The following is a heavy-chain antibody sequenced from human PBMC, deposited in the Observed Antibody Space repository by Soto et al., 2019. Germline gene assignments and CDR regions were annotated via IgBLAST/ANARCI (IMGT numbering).Heavy chain of an antibody. CDR1: GFTVSDHY. D-gene: IGHD3-3*02. Sequence: ESGGGLVQPGGSLRLSCAIFGFTVSDHYMDWVRQAPGKGLEWVGRLRSKAFSSTTDYAASVRGRFAISRDDSDNSLYLQMNSLKTDDTAVYYCARVLERSYFDLWGRGTLVTVSS. V-gene: IGHV3-72*01. CDR2: LRSKAFSSTT. J-gene: IGHJ2*01. CDR3: ARVLERSYFDL.